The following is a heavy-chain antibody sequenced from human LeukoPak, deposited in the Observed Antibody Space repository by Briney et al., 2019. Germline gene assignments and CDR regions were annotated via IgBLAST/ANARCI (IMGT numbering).Heavy chain of an antibody. CDR2: KYYRGST. Sequence: SETLSLTCTVSGGSISSSYYWGWIRQPPGKGLEWIGNKYYRGSTYYNPPLKSRVTISVDTSKNQFSLNLTSVTAADTAVYYCARIAGGLYFYYYYMDVWGKGTTVTVSS. V-gene: IGHV4-39*07. D-gene: IGHD3-16*01. J-gene: IGHJ6*03. CDR3: ARIAGGLYFYYYYMDV. CDR1: GGSISSSYY.